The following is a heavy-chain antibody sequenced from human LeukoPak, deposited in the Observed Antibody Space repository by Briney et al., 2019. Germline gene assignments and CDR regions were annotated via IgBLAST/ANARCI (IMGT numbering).Heavy chain of an antibody. J-gene: IGHJ4*02. CDR1: GFTFSSYW. Sequence: GGSLRLSCAASGFTFSSYWMSWVRQAPGKGLEWVANIKQDGSEEYYVDSVEGRFTISRDNAKNSLYLQMNSLRAEDTAVYYCAKEHTSSGYSMWGQGTLVTVSS. CDR3: AKEHTSSGYSM. V-gene: IGHV3-7*03. CDR2: IKQDGSEE. D-gene: IGHD3-22*01.